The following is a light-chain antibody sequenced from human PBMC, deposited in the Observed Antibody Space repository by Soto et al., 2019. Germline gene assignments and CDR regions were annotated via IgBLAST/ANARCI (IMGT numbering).Light chain of an antibody. CDR1: SGYVGTYSL. J-gene: IGLJ1*01. CDR3: CLYVGATTYD. CDR2: EGH. Sequence: QPALAQPASVSGSPGQSITISCTGASGYVGTYSLVSWYQQHPGKAPKVVIYEGHKRPSGVPDRFSGSTSVNTASLTISGLQTDDEADYYCCLYVGATTYDFGTGTKVTVL. V-gene: IGLV2-23*01.